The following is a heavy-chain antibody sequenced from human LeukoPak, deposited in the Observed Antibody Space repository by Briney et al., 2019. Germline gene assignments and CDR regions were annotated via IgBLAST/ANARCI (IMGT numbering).Heavy chain of an antibody. CDR3: AKEYYDFWSGGLDY. CDR2: ISWNSGSI. J-gene: IGHJ4*02. Sequence: GRSLRLSCAASGFTFDDYAMHWVRQAPGKGLEWVSGISWNSGSIGYADSVKGRFTISRDNAKNSLYLQMNSLRAEDTALYYCAKEYYDFWSGGLDYWGQGTLATVSS. D-gene: IGHD3-3*01. CDR1: GFTFDDYA. V-gene: IGHV3-9*01.